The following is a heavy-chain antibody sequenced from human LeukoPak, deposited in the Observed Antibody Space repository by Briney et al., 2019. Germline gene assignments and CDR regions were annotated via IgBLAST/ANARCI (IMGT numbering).Heavy chain of an antibody. J-gene: IGHJ4*02. D-gene: IGHD2-15*01. Sequence: GGSVKVSCKTSGYTFTTDGITWVRQAPGQGLEWMGWISGYNGNTNYAEKSQGRVTMTTDKSKRTAYMELRNLRSDDTAFYYCARDDLDCSGGTCYPDNYWGQGTLVAVSA. CDR1: GYTFTTDG. V-gene: IGHV1-18*01. CDR3: ARDDLDCSGGTCYPDNY. CDR2: ISGYNGNT.